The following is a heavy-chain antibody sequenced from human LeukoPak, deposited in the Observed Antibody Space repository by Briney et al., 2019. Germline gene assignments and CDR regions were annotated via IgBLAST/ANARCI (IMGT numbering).Heavy chain of an antibody. CDR1: GFTFSSYA. V-gene: IGHV3-30-3*01. D-gene: IGHD2-2*01. CDR3: ARDVVPAANYWYFDL. J-gene: IGHJ2*01. Sequence: GGSLRLSCAASGFTFSSYAMHWVRQAPGKGLEWVAVISYDGSNKYYADSVKGRFTISRDNSKNTLYLQMNSLRAEDTAVYYCARDVVPAANYWYFDLWGRGTLVTVSS. CDR2: ISYDGSNK.